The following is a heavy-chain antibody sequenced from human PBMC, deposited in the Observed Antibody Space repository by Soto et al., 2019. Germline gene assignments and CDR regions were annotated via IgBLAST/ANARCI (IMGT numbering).Heavy chain of an antibody. CDR1: GFTFTNYG. D-gene: IGHD2-2*01. CDR3: ARARRDCSSSSCYLYYFDY. Sequence: EVPLVESGGGLVQPGGSLRLSCAASGFTFTNYGIHWVRQAPGKGLGFVSAITSNGGSTYYADSVKGRFTISRDNSKNTVYLQMGSLSVEDMGVYYCARARRDCSSSSCYLYYFDYWGQGTLVTVSS. CDR2: ITSNGGST. V-gene: IGHV3-64*07. J-gene: IGHJ4*02.